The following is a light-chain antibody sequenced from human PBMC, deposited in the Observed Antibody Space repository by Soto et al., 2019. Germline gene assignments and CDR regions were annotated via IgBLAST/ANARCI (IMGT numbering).Light chain of an antibody. CDR3: ATWDDSLNARGV. J-gene: IGLJ3*02. V-gene: IGLV1-44*01. CDR1: RSNIGNNA. Sequence: QSVLTQTPSASGTPGQTVNISCSGSRSNIGNNAVSWYQQFPGTAPKLLIYNNNQRPSGVPDRFSGSKSGTSASLAISGLQSEDAADYYCATWDDSLNARGVFGGGTKLTVL. CDR2: NNN.